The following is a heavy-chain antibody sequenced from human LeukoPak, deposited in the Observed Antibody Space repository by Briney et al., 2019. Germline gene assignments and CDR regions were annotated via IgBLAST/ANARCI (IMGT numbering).Heavy chain of an antibody. CDR1: GFAVSTSW. CDR2: LQDDGSHQ. D-gene: IGHD6-13*01. Sequence: GSLRLSCAASGFAVSTSWMGWVRQAPGKGLEWVASLQDDGSHQYYVDSAKGRFTISRDNSKNTLYLQMNSVRAEDTAVYYCAKGASSSWHGDAFDIWGQGTMVTVSS. J-gene: IGHJ3*02. V-gene: IGHV3-7*03. CDR3: AKGASSSWHGDAFDI.